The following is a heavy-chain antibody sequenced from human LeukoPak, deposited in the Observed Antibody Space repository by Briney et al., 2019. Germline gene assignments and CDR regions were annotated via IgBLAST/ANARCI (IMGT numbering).Heavy chain of an antibody. Sequence: GGSLRLSCAASGFTFSTYPMYWVRQAPGKGLEWVGVISYDESNKYYADSVKGRFTVSRDNSKNTLSLQMNSLRVEDTAVYYCVRVRDSSNWYVFDVWGQGTMVTVSS. D-gene: IGHD6-13*01. J-gene: IGHJ3*01. V-gene: IGHV3-30*04. CDR3: VRVRDSSNWYVFDV. CDR1: GFTFSTYP. CDR2: ISYDESNK.